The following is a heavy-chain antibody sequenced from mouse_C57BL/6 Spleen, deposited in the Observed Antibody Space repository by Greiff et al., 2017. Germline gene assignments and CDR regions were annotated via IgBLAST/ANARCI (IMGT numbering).Heavy chain of an antibody. CDR1: GYTFTDYN. CDR3: ARTPIYDYDGSGFAY. D-gene: IGHD2-4*01. V-gene: IGHV1-18*01. CDR2: INPNNGGT. J-gene: IGHJ3*01. Sequence: EVQLQQSGPELVKPGASVKIPCKASGYTFTDYNMDWVKQSNGKSLEWIGEINPNNGGTIYNEKFKGKATLTVDKSSSTAYMELRSLTSEDTAVYYCARTPIYDYDGSGFAYWGTVTLVTVSA.